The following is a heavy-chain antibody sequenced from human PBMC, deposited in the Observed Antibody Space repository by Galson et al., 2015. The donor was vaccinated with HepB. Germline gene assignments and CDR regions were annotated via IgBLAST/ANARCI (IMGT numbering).Heavy chain of an antibody. J-gene: IGHJ4*02. D-gene: IGHD3-22*01. Sequence: SLRLSCAASGFTFSDYYMSWIRQAPGKGLEWVSYISSSSSYTNYADSVKGRFTISRDNAKNSLYLQMNSLRAEDTAVYYCARVGVDYDSSGYDWGQGTLVTVSS. V-gene: IGHV3-11*06. CDR3: ARVGVDYDSSGYD. CDR2: ISSSSSYT. CDR1: GFTFSDYY.